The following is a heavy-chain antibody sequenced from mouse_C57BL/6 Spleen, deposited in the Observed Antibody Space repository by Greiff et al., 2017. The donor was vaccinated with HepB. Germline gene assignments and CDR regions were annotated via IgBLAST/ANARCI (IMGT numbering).Heavy chain of an antibody. CDR1: GYTFTSYW. D-gene: IGHD2-5*01. J-gene: IGHJ4*01. V-gene: IGHV1-53*01. CDR2: INPSNGGT. Sequence: VQLQQPGTELVKPGASVKLSCKASGYTFTSYWMHWVKQRPGQGLEWIGNINPSNGGTNYNEKFKSKATLTVDKSSSTAYMQLSSLTSEDSAVYYCARGGYSNHYAMDYWGQGTSVTVSS. CDR3: ARGGYSNHYAMDY.